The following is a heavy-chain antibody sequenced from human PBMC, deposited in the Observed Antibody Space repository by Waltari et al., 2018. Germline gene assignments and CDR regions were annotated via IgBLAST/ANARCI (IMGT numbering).Heavy chain of an antibody. J-gene: IGHJ2*01. Sequence: QVQLVQSGAEVKKPGASVKVSCKASGYTFTSYGISWVRQAPGQGLEWMGWISAYNGNTKYSQKFQGRVTITRDTSASTAYMELSSLRSEDTAVYYCARTSSGWYFDLWGRGTLVTVSS. V-gene: IGHV1-18*01. D-gene: IGHD6-19*01. CDR3: ARTSSGWYFDL. CDR2: ISAYNGNT. CDR1: GYTFTSYG.